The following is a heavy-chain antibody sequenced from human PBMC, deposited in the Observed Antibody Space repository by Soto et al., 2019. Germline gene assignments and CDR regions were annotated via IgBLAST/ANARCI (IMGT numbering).Heavy chain of an antibody. Sequence: PSETLSLTCTVSGGSISSGDYYWSWIRQPPGKGLEWIGYIYYSGSTYYNPSLKSRVTISVDTSKNQFPLKLSSVTAADTAVYYCARMNSGWNYFDYWGQGTLVTVSS. CDR2: IYYSGST. D-gene: IGHD6-25*01. CDR1: GGSISSGDYY. CDR3: ARMNSGWNYFDY. J-gene: IGHJ4*02. V-gene: IGHV4-30-4*02.